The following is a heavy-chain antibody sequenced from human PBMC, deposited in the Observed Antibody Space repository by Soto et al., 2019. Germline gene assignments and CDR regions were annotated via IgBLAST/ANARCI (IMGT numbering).Heavy chain of an antibody. CDR3: ARPLWFGELH. V-gene: IGHV2-5*02. J-gene: IGHJ4*02. CDR2: IYWDNDK. CDR1: GFSLSTTGVG. Sequence: QITLKESGPTLVKPTQTLTLTCSFSGFSLSTTGVGVGWIRQSPGKALEWLAIIYWDNDKRYSTSLKSRVTITKDTSKNQVVLTVTNMDPVDTGPYYYARPLWFGELHWGQGALVSVSS. D-gene: IGHD3-10*01.